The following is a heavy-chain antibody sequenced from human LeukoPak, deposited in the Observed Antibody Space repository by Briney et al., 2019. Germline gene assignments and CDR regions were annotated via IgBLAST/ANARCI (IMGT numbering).Heavy chain of an antibody. Sequence: SETLSLTCTVSGVPVSSSYWNCLRQSPGKALEWIGYIYRCERTHYNPSLKSRVPMSLDTFNSQFSLNLTSVTAADTALYYCAAANNYYYFDYWGQGTLVSVS. J-gene: IGHJ4*02. V-gene: IGHV4-59*02. CDR3: AAANNYYYFDY. CDR2: IYRCERT. D-gene: IGHD1-1*01. CDR1: GVPVSSSY.